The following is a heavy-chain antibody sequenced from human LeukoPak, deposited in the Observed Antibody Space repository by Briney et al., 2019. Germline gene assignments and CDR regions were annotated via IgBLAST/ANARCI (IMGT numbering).Heavy chain of an antibody. D-gene: IGHD1-1*01. V-gene: IGHV4-4*02. CDR3: ARGGWKYFDY. CDR2: IYHSGST. J-gene: IGHJ4*02. CDR1: GGSISSSNW. Sequence: SETLSLTCAVSGGSISSSNWWSWVRQPPGKGLEWIGEIYHSGSTNYNPSLKSRVTISVDTSKNQFSLKLSSVTAADTAVYYCARGGWKYFDYWGQGTLVTVSS.